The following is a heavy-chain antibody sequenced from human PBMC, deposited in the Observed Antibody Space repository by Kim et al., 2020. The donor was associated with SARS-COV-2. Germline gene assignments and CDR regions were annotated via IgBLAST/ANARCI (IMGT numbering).Heavy chain of an antibody. CDR3: AIGYSYGYVAFDI. D-gene: IGHD5-18*01. J-gene: IGHJ3*02. V-gene: IGHV4-34*01. Sequence: YNSSLKSRVTISVDTSKNLFSLQLSSVTAADTAVYYCAIGYSYGYVAFDIWGQGTMVTVSS.